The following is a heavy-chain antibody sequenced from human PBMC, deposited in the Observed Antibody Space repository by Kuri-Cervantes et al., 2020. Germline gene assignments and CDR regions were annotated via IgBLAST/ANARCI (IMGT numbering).Heavy chain of an antibody. D-gene: IGHD3-10*01. CDR1: GYTFTSYA. Sequence: ASVKVSCKASGYTFTSYAMNWVRQAPGQGLEWMGWINTNTGNRTYAQGFTGRFVFSLDTSVSTAYLQISSLKAEDTAVYYCAREGAVRGAILEEFYYYGMDVWGQGTTVTVSS. CDR2: INTNTGNR. J-gene: IGHJ6*02. V-gene: IGHV7-4-1*02. CDR3: AREGAVRGAILEEFYYYGMDV.